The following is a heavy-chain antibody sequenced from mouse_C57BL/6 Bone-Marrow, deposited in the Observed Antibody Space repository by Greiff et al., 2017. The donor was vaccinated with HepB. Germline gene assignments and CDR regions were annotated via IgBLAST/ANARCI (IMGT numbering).Heavy chain of an antibody. CDR1: GYTFTGYW. CDR2: ILPGSGST. V-gene: IGHV1-9*01. Sequence: QVQLQQSGAELMKPGASVKLSCKATGYTFTGYWIEWVKQRPGHGLEWIGEILPGSGSTNYNEKFKGKATFTADTSSNTAYMQRSSLTTEDSAIYYCAREGYGSTWFAYWGQGTLVTVSA. CDR3: AREGYGSTWFAY. D-gene: IGHD1-1*01. J-gene: IGHJ3*01.